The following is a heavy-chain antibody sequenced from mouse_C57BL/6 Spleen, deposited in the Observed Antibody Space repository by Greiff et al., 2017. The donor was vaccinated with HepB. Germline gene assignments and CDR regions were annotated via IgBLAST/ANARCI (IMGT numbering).Heavy chain of an antibody. J-gene: IGHJ4*01. V-gene: IGHV14-4*01. D-gene: IGHD1-1*01. CDR2: IDPENGDT. CDR3: TTGRITTVVATRAMDY. Sequence: VQLKQSGAELVRPGASVKLSCTASGFNIKDDYMHWVKQRPEQGLEWIGWIDPENGDTEYASKFQGKATITADTSSNTAYLQLSSLTSEDTAVYYCTTGRITTVVATRAMDYWGQGTSVTVSS. CDR1: GFNIKDDY.